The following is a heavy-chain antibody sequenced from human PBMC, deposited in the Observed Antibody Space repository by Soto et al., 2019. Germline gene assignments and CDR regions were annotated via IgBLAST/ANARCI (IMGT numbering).Heavy chain of an antibody. CDR3: ARTAASGYSSGWSPFDY. Sequence: AASVKVSCKASGGTFSSYAISWVRQAPGQGLEWMGGIIPIFGTANYAQKFQGRVTITADESTSTAYMELSSLRSEDTAVYYCARTAASGYSSGWSPFDYWGQGTLVTVSS. CDR1: GGTFSSYA. V-gene: IGHV1-69*13. CDR2: IIPIFGTA. D-gene: IGHD6-13*01. J-gene: IGHJ4*02.